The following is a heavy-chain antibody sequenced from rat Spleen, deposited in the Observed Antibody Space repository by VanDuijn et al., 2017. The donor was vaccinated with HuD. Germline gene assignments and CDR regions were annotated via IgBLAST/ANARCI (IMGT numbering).Heavy chain of an antibody. Sequence: QVQLKESGPGLVQPSQTLSLTCTVSGFSLTSYTVSWVRQPPGKGLEWIAAISSGGSTYYNSALKSRLSISRDTSKSQVFLKMNSLQTEDTAMYFCARFGHYDGSYYHYFDYWGQGVMVTVSS. D-gene: IGHD1-12*02. CDR3: ARFGHYDGSYYHYFDY. J-gene: IGHJ2*01. V-gene: IGHV2-6*01. CDR2: ISSGGST. CDR1: GFSLTSYT.